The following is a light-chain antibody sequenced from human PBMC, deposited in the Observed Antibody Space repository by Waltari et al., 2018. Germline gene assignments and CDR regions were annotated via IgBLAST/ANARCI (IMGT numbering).Light chain of an antibody. CDR1: QSLLFSNGDNY. CDR3: MQSLQTPLT. J-gene: IGKJ4*01. Sequence: DIVMTQSPLSLPVTPGEPASIPCRSSQSLLFSNGDNYLDWYLQKPGEPPQLLIYLGSNRASGVPDRFSGSASGTYFTLKISRVEAEDVGVYYCMQSLQTPLTFGGGTKVELK. V-gene: IGKV2-28*01. CDR2: LGS.